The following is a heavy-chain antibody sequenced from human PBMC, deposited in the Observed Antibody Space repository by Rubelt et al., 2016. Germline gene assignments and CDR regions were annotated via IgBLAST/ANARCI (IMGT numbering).Heavy chain of an antibody. CDR3: ARDFLEWSDAFDI. CDR1: GGTFSSYA. D-gene: IGHD3-3*01. CDR2: IIPIFGTA. J-gene: IGHJ3*02. Sequence: QVQLVQSGAEVKKPGSSVKVSCKASGGTFSSYAISWVRQAPGQGLEWMGGIIPIFGTANYAQKFQGRVTITADESTSTAYLELSSLISEDTAVYYCARDFLEWSDAFDIWGQGTMVTVSS. V-gene: IGHV1-69*01.